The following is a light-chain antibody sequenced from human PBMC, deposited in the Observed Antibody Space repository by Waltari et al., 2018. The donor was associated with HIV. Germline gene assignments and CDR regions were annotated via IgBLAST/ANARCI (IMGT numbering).Light chain of an antibody. J-gene: IGKJ4*01. V-gene: IGKV3-20*01. CDR1: QSVSRKS. CDR3: QQYGSSPLT. CDR2: GAS. Sequence: EIVLTQSPGTLSLSPGERATLSSRASQSVSRKSLAWYQQKAGQPPRLLIYGASSRNTCIPDRFSGIGSGTDFTLIINGLEPEDSAVYHCQQYGSSPLTYGGGTKVEIK.